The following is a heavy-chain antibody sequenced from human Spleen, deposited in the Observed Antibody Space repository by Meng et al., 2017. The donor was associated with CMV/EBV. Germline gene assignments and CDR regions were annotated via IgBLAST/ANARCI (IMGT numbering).Heavy chain of an antibody. D-gene: IGHD1-20*01. J-gene: IGHJ6*02. CDR2: IYYNGYT. CDR1: GGSLSGYY. CDR3: ATTLGSTYNWNHYYYGLDV. V-gene: IGHV4-59*01. Sequence: SETLSLTCGVYGGSLSGYYWSWIRQPPGKGLEWIGYIYYNGYTNYNPSLRSRVAISLDTAKSQFSLKLTSVSAADTAIYFCATTLGSTYNWNHYYYGLDVWGQGTTVTVSS.